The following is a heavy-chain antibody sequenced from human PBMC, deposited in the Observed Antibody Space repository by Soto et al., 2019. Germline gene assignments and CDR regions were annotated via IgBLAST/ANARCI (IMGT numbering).Heavy chain of an antibody. D-gene: IGHD1-20*01. CDR1: GYTFGRDG. CDR2: INAINGDT. Sequence: ASVKVSCKGSGYTFGRDGMHWVRQAPGQGLEWLAWINAINGDTKYSQRFQGHVTISADKSISTAYLQWSSLKASDSAIYFCVRKSAYWYIDHWGQGTLVTVSS. J-gene: IGHJ4*02. CDR3: VRKSAYWYIDH. V-gene: IGHV1-2*02.